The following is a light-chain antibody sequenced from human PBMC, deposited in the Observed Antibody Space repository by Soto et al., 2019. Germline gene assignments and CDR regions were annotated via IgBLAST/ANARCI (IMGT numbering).Light chain of an antibody. J-gene: IGLJ2*01. V-gene: IGLV2-14*01. CDR1: SGDIGTYNY. Sequence: QSALTQPASVSGSPGQSITISCTGTSGDIGTYNYVSWYQQHPGKAPKLMIYDVSNRPSWVSNRFSGSKSGNTASLTISGLQAEDEADYYCSSYTSSSTLVFGGGIKLTVL. CDR3: SSYTSSSTLV. CDR2: DVS.